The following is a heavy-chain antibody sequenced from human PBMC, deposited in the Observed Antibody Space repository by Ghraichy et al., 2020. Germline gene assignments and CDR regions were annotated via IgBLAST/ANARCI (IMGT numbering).Heavy chain of an antibody. CDR1: GFTLSFYW. V-gene: IGHV3-74*01. CDR2: IKRDGSST. CDR3: AREYCRGGRCYFGTGGSHFDY. J-gene: IGHJ4*02. Sequence: GGSLRLSCAASGFTLSFYWMHWVRHVPGKGLVWVARIKRDGSSTIYADSVKGRFTISRDNAKNTLYLQMNSLRAEDTAVYYCAREYCRGGRCYFGTGGSHFDYWGQGTLVTVSS. D-gene: IGHD2-15*01.